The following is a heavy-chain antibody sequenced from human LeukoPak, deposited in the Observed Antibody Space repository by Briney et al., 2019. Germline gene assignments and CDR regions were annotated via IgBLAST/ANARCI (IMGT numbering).Heavy chain of an antibody. J-gene: IGHJ4*02. CDR2: INHTGST. V-gene: IGHV4-34*01. CDR1: GGSSSGYY. D-gene: IGHD6-19*01. Sequence: PSETLSLTCAIYGGSSSGYYWSWIRQPPGKGLEWVGEINHTGSTNYNPPLKSRVTISVDTSKNQFSLQLSAVTAADTAMYYCARESTTVAGTFDYWGQGTLVTVSS. CDR3: ARESTTVAGTFDY.